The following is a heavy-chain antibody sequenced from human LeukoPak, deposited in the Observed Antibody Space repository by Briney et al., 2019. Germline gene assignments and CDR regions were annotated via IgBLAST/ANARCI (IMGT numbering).Heavy chain of an antibody. D-gene: IGHD3-16*02. CDR2: IVVGSGNT. CDR3: AAQPHHYDYVWGSYRWSDAFDI. Sequence: SVKVSCKASGFTFTSSAMQWVRQARGQRLEWIGWIVVGSGNTNYAQKFQERVTITRDMSTSTAYMELSSLRSEDTAVYYCAAQPHHYDYVWGSYRWSDAFDIWGQGTMVTVSS. CDR1: GFTFTSSA. J-gene: IGHJ3*02. V-gene: IGHV1-58*02.